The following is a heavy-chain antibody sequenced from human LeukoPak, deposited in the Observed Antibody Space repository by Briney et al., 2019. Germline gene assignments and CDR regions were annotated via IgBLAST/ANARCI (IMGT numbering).Heavy chain of an antibody. CDR3: AKVNEVAVAGHNWFDP. V-gene: IGHV3-23*01. Sequence: PGGSLRLSCAASGFTFSSYAMSWVRQAPGKGLEWVSAISGSGGSTYYADSVKGRFTISRDNSKNTLYLQMNSLRAEDTAVYYCAKVNEVAVAGHNWFDPWGQGTLVTVSS. CDR2: ISGSGGST. CDR1: GFTFSSYA. J-gene: IGHJ5*02. D-gene: IGHD6-19*01.